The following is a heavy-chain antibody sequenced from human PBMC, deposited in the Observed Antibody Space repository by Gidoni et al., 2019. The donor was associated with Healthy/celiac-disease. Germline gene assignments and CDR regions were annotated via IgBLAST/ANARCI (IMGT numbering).Heavy chain of an antibody. CDR2: ISSSSSYI. D-gene: IGHD6-6*01. J-gene: IGHJ5*01. CDR3: ASLSIAVGS. V-gene: IGHV3-21*01. CDR1: GFTFSSYS. Sequence: EVQLVESGGGLVKPGESLRLSCAASGFTFSSYSMNWVRQAPGKGLEWVSSISSSSSYIYYADSVKGRITISRDNAKNSLYLQMNSLRAEDTAVYYCASLSIAVGSWGQGTLVTVSS.